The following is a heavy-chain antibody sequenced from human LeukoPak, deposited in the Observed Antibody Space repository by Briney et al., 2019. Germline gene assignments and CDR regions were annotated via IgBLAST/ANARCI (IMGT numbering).Heavy chain of an antibody. V-gene: IGHV3-7*03. J-gene: IGHJ4*02. Sequence: PGGSLRLSCTASGFTFKDYAMYWVRQAPGKGLEWVANIKEDGTETYYVDSVKGRFTISRDNAKNSLYLQMNSLRVEDTAVYYCAKEGRSLQTYWGQGTLVTVSS. CDR1: GFTFKDYA. D-gene: IGHD5-24*01. CDR3: AKEGRSLQTY. CDR2: IKEDGTET.